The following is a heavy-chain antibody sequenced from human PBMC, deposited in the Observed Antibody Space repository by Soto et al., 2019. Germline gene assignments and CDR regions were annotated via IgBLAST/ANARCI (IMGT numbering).Heavy chain of an antibody. D-gene: IGHD3-10*01. CDR3: AKDLYHGSGH. Sequence: GGSLRISCSTSGFTFLSYSISWVRQAPGKGLEWVSAISGSGGSTYYADSVKGRFTISRDNSKNTLYLQMNSLRAEDTAVYYCAKDLYHGSGHWGQGTLVTVSS. J-gene: IGHJ4*02. CDR2: ISGSGGST. V-gene: IGHV3-23*01. CDR1: GFTFLSYS.